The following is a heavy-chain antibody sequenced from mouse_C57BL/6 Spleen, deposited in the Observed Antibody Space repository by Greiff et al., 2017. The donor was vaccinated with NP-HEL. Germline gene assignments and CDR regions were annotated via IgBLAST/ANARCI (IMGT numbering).Heavy chain of an antibody. CDR2: INPNDGGT. V-gene: IGHV1-22*01. J-gene: IGHJ2*01. CDR1: GYTFTDYN. Sequence: EVKLVESGPELVKPGASVKMSCKASGYTFTDYNMHWVKQSHGKSLEWIGYINPNDGGTSYNQKFKGKATLTVNKSSSTAYMELRSLTSEDSAVYYCARTENYSNFGGDYWGQGTTLTVSS. CDR3: ARTENYSNFGGDY. D-gene: IGHD2-5*01.